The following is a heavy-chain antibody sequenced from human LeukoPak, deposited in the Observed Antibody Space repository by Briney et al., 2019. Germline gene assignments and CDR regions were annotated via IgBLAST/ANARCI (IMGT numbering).Heavy chain of an antibody. CDR1: GGSISSGDYY. J-gene: IGHJ4*02. CDR3: ARASYSSGWYGVDY. CDR2: TYYSGST. D-gene: IGHD6-19*01. V-gene: IGHV4-30-4*08. Sequence: PSQTLSLTCTVSGGSISSGDYYWSWIRQPPGKGLEWIGYTYYSGSTYYNPSLKSRVTISVDTSKNQFSLKLSSVTAADTAVYYCARASYSSGWYGVDYWGQGTLVTVSS.